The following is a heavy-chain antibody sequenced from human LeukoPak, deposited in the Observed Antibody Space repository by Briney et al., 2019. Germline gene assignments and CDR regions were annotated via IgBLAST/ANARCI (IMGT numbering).Heavy chain of an antibody. CDR1: GFTFSTFA. J-gene: IGHJ4*02. Sequence: GGSLRLSCAASGFTFSTFAMIWVRQPPGKGLEWVSSIFPSGGEIHYADSVRGRFTISRDNSKSTLSLQMNSLGAEYTAIYYCATYRQVLLPFESWGQGTLVSVSS. CDR2: IFPSGGEI. CDR3: ATYRQVLLPFES. D-gene: IGHD2-8*02. V-gene: IGHV3-23*01.